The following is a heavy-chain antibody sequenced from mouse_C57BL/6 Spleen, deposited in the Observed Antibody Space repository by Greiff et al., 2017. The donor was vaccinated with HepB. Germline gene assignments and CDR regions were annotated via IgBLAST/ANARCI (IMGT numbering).Heavy chain of an antibody. CDR1: GFTFSSYT. CDR2: ISGGGGNT. D-gene: IGHD1-1*01. CDR3: ARQITTEGYYFDY. V-gene: IGHV5-9*01. J-gene: IGHJ2*01. Sequence: VQLKQSGGGLVKPGGSLKLSCAASGFTFSSYTMSWVRQTPEKRLEWVATISGGGGNTYYPDSVKGRFTISRDNAKNTLYLQMSSLRSEDTALYYCARQITTEGYYFDYWGQGTTLTVSS.